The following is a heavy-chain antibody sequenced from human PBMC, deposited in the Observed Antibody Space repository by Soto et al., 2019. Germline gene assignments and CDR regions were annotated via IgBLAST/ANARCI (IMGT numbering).Heavy chain of an antibody. D-gene: IGHD6-13*01. V-gene: IGHV3-74*01. CDR3: ARGSTAAAIGGYWPDY. CDR1: GFTFSSYW. CDR2: INSDGSST. Sequence: QPWGSLRLSCAASGFTFSSYWMHWVRQAPGKGLVWVSRINSDGSSTSYADSVKGRFTISRDNAKNTLYLQMNSLRAEDTAVYYCARGSTAAAIGGYWPDYWGQGTLVTVSS. J-gene: IGHJ4*02.